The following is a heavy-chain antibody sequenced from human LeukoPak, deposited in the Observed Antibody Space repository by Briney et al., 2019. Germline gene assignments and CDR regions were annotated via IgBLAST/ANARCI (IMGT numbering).Heavy chain of an antibody. CDR1: GYTFTGYY. J-gene: IGHJ6*04. V-gene: IGHV1-2*02. CDR2: INPNSGGT. CDR3: AGLPPAGIVGASLDV. D-gene: IGHD1-26*01. Sequence: ASVKVSCKASGYTFTGYYMHWVRQAPGQGLEWMGWINPNSGGTNYAQKFQGRVTMTRGTSISTAYMELSRLRSDDTAVYYCAGLPPAGIVGASLDVWGKGTTVTISS.